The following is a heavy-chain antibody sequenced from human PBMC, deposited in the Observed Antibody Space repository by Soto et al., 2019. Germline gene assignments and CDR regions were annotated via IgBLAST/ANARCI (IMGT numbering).Heavy chain of an antibody. D-gene: IGHD4-4*01. CDR2: IYHSGST. Sequence: SETLSLTCAVSGGSISSSNWWSWVRQPPGKGLEWIGEIYHSGSTNYNPSLKSRVTISVDKSKNQFSLKLSSVTAADTAVYYCARRTVTTGNWFEPWGQGTLVTVSS. CDR1: GGSISSSNW. V-gene: IGHV4-4*02. CDR3: ARRTVTTGNWFEP. J-gene: IGHJ5*02.